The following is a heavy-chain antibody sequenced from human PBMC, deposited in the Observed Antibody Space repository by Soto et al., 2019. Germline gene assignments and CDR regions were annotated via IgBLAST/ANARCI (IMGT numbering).Heavy chain of an antibody. CDR1: GDSISSLNW. CDR3: VRVPKY. J-gene: IGHJ4*02. Sequence: QVQLQESGPGLVKPSGTLSLTCTVSGDSISSLNWWSWVRQPPGKGLEWLGQIHHNGNTDYNASLKRRVTISIDKSKNQFSLNLNSVTVADTAVYYCVRVPKYWGQGTLVTVSS. V-gene: IGHV4-4*02. CDR2: IHHNGNT.